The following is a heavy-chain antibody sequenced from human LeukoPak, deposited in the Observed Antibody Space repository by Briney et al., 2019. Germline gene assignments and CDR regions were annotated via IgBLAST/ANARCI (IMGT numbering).Heavy chain of an antibody. CDR1: GGTFSSYA. Sequence: GSSVKVSCKASGGTFSSYAISWVRQAPGQGLEWMGGIIPIFGTANYAQKFQGRVTITADESTSTAYMELSSLRSEDTAVYYCARDSVRYIAARQNAFDIWGQGTMVTVSS. CDR3: ARDSVRYIAARQNAFDI. V-gene: IGHV1-69*01. J-gene: IGHJ3*02. CDR2: IIPIFGTA. D-gene: IGHD6-6*01.